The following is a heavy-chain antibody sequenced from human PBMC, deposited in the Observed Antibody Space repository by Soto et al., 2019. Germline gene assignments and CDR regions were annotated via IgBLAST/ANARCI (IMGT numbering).Heavy chain of an antibody. V-gene: IGHV1-69*02. CDR2: IIPIHGIA. J-gene: IGHJ4*02. D-gene: IGHD5-12*01. CDR1: GGTFSSYT. CDR3: ARAQVGIVARRPVYYFDY. Sequence: HVHLVQSGAEVKKPGSSVKVSCKASGGTFSSYTISWVRQSPGHGLEWMGSIIPIHGIANYAQKFQGRVTITADKCTTTAYMERSSLRSEDPAVYYCARAQVGIVARRPVYYFDYWGQGTLVTV.